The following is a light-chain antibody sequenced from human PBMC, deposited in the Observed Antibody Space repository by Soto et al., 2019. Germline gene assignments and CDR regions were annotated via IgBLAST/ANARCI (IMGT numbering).Light chain of an antibody. J-gene: IGKJ5*01. CDR2: DAS. CDR1: QSVSSSY. V-gene: IGKV3D-20*02. Sequence: EIVLTQAPATLSLSPGERATLSCWASQSVSSSYLAWYQQKPGLAPRLLIYDASSRATGIPDRFSGSGSGTDFTLTISSLEPEDFAVYYCQQRSNWPPITFGQGTRLEIK. CDR3: QQRSNWPPIT.